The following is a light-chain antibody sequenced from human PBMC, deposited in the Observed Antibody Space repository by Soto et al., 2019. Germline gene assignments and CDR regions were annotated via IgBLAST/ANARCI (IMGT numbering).Light chain of an antibody. J-gene: IGKJ2*01. CDR2: DAS. Sequence: EIVLTQSPATLSLSPGARATLSCRASQSVSSYLAWYQQKPGQAPRLLLYDASNRATGIPARFSGSGSGTDFTLTISCLEPEDFAVYYCQQRSNWLYTFGQGTKLEIK. CDR3: QQRSNWLYT. V-gene: IGKV3-11*01. CDR1: QSVSSY.